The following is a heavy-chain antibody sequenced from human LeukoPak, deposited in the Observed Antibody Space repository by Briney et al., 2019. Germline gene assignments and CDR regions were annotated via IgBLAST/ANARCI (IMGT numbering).Heavy chain of an antibody. J-gene: IGHJ4*02. CDR3: ARYVLPGATRAFDY. Sequence: GGSLRLSCAASGFTFSNYAMSWVRQAPGKGLEWVSTISGSGGSTYYADSVKGRFTIYRDNSKNTLYLQMNSLRAEDTALYYCARYVLPGATRAFDYWGQGSLVTVSS. CDR1: GFTFSNYA. D-gene: IGHD1-26*01. CDR2: ISGSGGST. V-gene: IGHV3-23*01.